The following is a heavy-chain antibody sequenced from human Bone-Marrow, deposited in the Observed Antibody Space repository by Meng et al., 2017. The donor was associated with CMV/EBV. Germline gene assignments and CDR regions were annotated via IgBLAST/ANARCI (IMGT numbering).Heavy chain of an antibody. CDR1: GFTFSSYE. J-gene: IGHJ6*02. CDR3: AREWGDDSYYYGRDV. Sequence: GESLKISCTASGFTFSSYEMNWVRRAPGKGLEWLSYINTSGSTIYYGESVKGRFTTSRDNAKNSLYLQMNSLRVEDTAVYYCAREWGDDSYYYGRDVWGQGTTVTVSS. D-gene: IGHD1-26*01. V-gene: IGHV3-48*03. CDR2: INTSGSTI.